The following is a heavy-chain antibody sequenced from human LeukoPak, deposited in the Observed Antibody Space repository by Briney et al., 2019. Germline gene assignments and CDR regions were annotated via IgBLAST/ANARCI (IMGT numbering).Heavy chain of an antibody. CDR3: ARPLNFDSSSYFDY. D-gene: IGHD6-6*01. J-gene: IGHJ4*02. V-gene: IGHV3-30-3*01. Sequence: GGSLRLSCAASGFTFSSYAMHWVRQAPGKGLEWVAVISYDGSNKYYADSVKGRFTISRDNSKNTLYLQMNSLSAEDTAVYYCARPLNFDSSSYFDYWGQGTLVTVSS. CDR1: GFTFSSYA. CDR2: ISYDGSNK.